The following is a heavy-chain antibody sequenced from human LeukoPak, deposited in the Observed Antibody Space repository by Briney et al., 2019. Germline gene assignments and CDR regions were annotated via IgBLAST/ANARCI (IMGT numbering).Heavy chain of an antibody. D-gene: IGHD3-16*02. V-gene: IGHV3-23*01. Sequence: GGSLRLSCTASRFTFGDYAMNWVRQAPGKGLEWVSAISGSGGSTYYADSVKGRFTISRDNSKNTLYLQMNSLRAEDTAVYYCAKEGAYYDYVWGSYRYPYFDYWGQGTLVTVSS. CDR2: ISGSGGST. CDR3: AKEGAYYDYVWGSYRYPYFDY. J-gene: IGHJ4*02. CDR1: RFTFGDYA.